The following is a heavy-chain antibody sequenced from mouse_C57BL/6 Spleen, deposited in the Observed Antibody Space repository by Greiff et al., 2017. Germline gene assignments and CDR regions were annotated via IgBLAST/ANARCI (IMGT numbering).Heavy chain of an antibody. V-gene: IGHV1-66*01. CDR1: GYSFTSYY. D-gene: IGHD2-1*01. CDR2: IYPGSGNT. Sequence: QVQLQQSGPELVKPGASVKISCKASGYSFTSYYIHWVKQRPGQGLEWIGWIYPGSGNTKYNEKFKGKATLTADTSSSTAYMQLSSLTSEDSAVYYCARSDLLWYRLDYWGQGTTLTVSS. J-gene: IGHJ2*01. CDR3: ARSDLLWYRLDY.